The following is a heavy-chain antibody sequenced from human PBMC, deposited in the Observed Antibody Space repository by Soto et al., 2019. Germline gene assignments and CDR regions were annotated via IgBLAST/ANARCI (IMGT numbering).Heavy chain of an antibody. V-gene: IGHV3-23*01. J-gene: IGHJ6*02. CDR3: ATSGGDDSGDSPLDYDYYGMDV. D-gene: IGHD4-17*01. Sequence: EVQLLESGGGLVQPGGSLRLSCAASGFTFSSYAMSWVRQAPGKGLEWVSAISGSGGSTYYADSVKGRFTISRDNSKNTLYLQMNSLRAEDSAVYYCATSGGDDSGDSPLDYDYYGMDVWGQGTTVTVSS. CDR1: GFTFSSYA. CDR2: ISGSGGST.